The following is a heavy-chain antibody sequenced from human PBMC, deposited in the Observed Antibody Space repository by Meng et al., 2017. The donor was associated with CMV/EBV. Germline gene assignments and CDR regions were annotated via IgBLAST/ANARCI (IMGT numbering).Heavy chain of an antibody. D-gene: IGHD2-2*03. Sequence: GSLRLSCTVSGGSISSSSYYWGWIRQPPGKGLEWIGSIYYSGSTYYNPSLKSRVTISVDTSKNQFSLKLSSVTAADTAVYYCARDLDISEYYYYGMDVWGQGTTVTVSS. CDR2: IYYSGST. CDR3: ARDLDISEYYYYGMDV. V-gene: IGHV4-39*02. J-gene: IGHJ6*02. CDR1: GGSISSSSYY.